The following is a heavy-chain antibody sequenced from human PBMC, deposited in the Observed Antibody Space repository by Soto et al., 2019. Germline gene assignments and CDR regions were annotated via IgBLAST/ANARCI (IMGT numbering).Heavy chain of an antibody. D-gene: IGHD1-26*01. CDR1: GEHFTSYW. CDR2: IDPSDSYT. CDR3: ARHALSGSYYAEAWEYYGMDV. Sequence: PGDSLEISCQGSGEHFTSYWISLVRHLPGKGLEWMGRIDPSDSYTNYSPSFQGHVTISADKSISTAYLQWSSLKASDTAMYYCARHALSGSYYAEAWEYYGMDVWGQGTTVTVSS. V-gene: IGHV5-10-1*01. J-gene: IGHJ6*02.